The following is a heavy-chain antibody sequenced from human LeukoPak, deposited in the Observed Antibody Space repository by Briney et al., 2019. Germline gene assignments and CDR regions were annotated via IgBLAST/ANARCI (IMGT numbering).Heavy chain of an antibody. D-gene: IGHD5-24*01. CDR3: ARPRWLPHLGWFDP. Sequence: GGSLRLSCAASGFTFSSYAMSWVRQAPGRGLEWVSAISGSGGSTYYADSVKGRFTISRDNSKNTLYLQMNSLRAEDTAVYYWARPRWLPHLGWFDPWGQGNLV. CDR1: GFTFSSYA. V-gene: IGHV3-23*01. J-gene: IGHJ5*02. CDR2: ISGSGGST.